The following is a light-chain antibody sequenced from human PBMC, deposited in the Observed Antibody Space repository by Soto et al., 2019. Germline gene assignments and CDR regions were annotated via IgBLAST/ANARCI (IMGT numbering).Light chain of an antibody. CDR1: VLPKQY. Sequence: SYELTQSPSVSLSPGQTARITCSGDVLPKQYAYWYQQKPGQAPVLVIYKDSERPSGIPERFSGSSSGTTVTLTISGVQAEDEADYYCQSADSSGTYPYVFGTGTKVTVL. V-gene: IGLV3-25*02. CDR3: QSADSSGTYPYV. J-gene: IGLJ1*01. CDR2: KDS.